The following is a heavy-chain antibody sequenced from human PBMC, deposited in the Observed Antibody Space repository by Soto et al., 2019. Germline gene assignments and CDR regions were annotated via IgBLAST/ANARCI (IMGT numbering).Heavy chain of an antibody. Sequence: QVHLVQSGAEVKKPGSSVRVSCKASAVTLSRYSIGWLRQAPGQGLEWMGTVFPTLVVANYAQKFQGRVTLPAGISTDMDYMERSGLRSDDTAVYDCATEDLSGSTGDTNDAFDIWGQGTTISVSS. CDR3: ATEDLSGSTGDTNDAFDI. CDR1: AVTLSRYS. V-gene: IGHV1-69*02. CDR2: VFPTLVVA. D-gene: IGHD3-10*01. J-gene: IGHJ3*02.